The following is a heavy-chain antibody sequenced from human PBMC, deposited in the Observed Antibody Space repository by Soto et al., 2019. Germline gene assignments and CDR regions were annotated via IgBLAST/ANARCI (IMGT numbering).Heavy chain of an antibody. J-gene: IGHJ4*02. CDR1: GYTFTSYG. V-gene: IGHV1-18*01. CDR3: SRVDPGETSPFDH. Sequence: GASVKVSCKASGYTFTSYGISWVRQAPGQGLEWMGWISAYNGNTNYAQKLQGRVTMTTDTSTSTAYMELRSLRSEDTAVYYCSRVDPGETSPFDHWGQGTLVTVSS. CDR2: ISAYNGNT. D-gene: IGHD3-10*01.